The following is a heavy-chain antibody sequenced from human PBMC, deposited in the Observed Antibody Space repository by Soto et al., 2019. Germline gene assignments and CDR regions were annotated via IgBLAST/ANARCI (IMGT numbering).Heavy chain of an antibody. CDR3: ARHTSSYYSFDY. CDR2: IYYSGST. CDR1: GGSISSSSYY. D-gene: IGHD2-2*01. V-gene: IGHV4-39*01. Sequence: QLQLQESGPGLVKPSETLSLTCTVSGGSISSSSYYWGWIRQPPGKGLECLGSIYYSGSTYYDPSLKSRVTISVDTSKNQFALKLSSVTAADTAVYYCARHTSSYYSFDYWGQGTLVTVSS. J-gene: IGHJ4*02.